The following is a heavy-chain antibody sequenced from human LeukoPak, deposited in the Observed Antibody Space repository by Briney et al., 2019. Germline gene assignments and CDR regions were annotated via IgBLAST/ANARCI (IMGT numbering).Heavy chain of an antibody. J-gene: IGHJ4*02. V-gene: IGHV3-74*01. CDR3: ARVAKQTYYYDSSGYLPFDY. Sequence: GGSLRLSCAASGFTFSSYWMHWVRQAPGKGLVWVSRINSDGSSTSYADSVKGRFTISRDNAKNTLYLQMNSLRAEDTAVYYCARVAKQTYYYDSSGYLPFDYWGQGTLVTVSS. CDR2: INSDGSST. CDR1: GFTFSSYW. D-gene: IGHD3-22*01.